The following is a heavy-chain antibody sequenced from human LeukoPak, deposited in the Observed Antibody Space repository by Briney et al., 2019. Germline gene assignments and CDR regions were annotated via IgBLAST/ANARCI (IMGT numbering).Heavy chain of an antibody. J-gene: IGHJ4*02. CDR2: IKSKTDGGTT. Sequence: GGSLRLSCVASGFTFSSYAMTWVRQAPGKGLEWVGRIKSKTDGGTTDYAAPVKGRFTISRDDSKNTLYLQMNSLKTEDTAVYYCTTLYFDWSNDYWGQGTLVTVSS. CDR1: GFTFSSYA. D-gene: IGHD3-9*01. CDR3: TTLYFDWSNDY. V-gene: IGHV3-15*01.